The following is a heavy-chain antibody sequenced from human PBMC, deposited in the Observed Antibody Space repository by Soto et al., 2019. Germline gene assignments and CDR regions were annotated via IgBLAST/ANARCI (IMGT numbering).Heavy chain of an antibody. CDR2: IYHSGST. J-gene: IGHJ5*02. CDR3: ARAEAGYLNWFDP. CDR1: GGSISSGGYS. Sequence: SETLSLTCAVSGGSISSGGYSWSWIRQPPGKGLEWIGYIYHSGSTYYNPSIKSRVTISVDRSMNQFSLKLSSVTAADTAAYYCARAEAGYLNWFDPWGQGTLVTVSS. V-gene: IGHV4-30-2*01. D-gene: IGHD5-12*01.